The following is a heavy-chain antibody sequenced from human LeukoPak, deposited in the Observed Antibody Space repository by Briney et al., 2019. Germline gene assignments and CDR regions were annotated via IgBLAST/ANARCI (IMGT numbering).Heavy chain of an antibody. Sequence: GGSLRLSCAASGFTFSSYSMNWVRQAPGKGLEWVSSITSSSSYIYYAESVKGRFTISRDNAKNSLYLQMNSLRAEDTAVYYCARDAYDSSSYCSPYYFDYWGQGTLVTVSS. J-gene: IGHJ4*02. D-gene: IGHD3-22*01. V-gene: IGHV3-21*06. CDR1: GFTFSSYS. CDR2: ITSSSSYI. CDR3: ARDAYDSSSYCSPYYFDY.